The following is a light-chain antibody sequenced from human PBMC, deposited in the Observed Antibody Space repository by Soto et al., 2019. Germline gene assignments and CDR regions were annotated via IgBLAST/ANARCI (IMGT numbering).Light chain of an antibody. J-gene: IGKJ4*01. V-gene: IGKV3-20*01. Sequence: EIVLTQSPGTLFLSPGERATLSCRASQTVSSNFLAWFQQKPGQAPRFVIYGASSRATGIPDRFSGSGSGTDFTLTINRLEPEDFAVYYCQQYGSSPLTFGGGTKVEIK. CDR1: QTVSSNF. CDR3: QQYGSSPLT. CDR2: GAS.